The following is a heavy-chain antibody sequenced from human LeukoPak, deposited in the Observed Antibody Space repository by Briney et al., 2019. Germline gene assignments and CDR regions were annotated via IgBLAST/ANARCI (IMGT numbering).Heavy chain of an antibody. CDR3: AKDRAPVVVVLTTAIDY. D-gene: IGHD2-15*01. Sequence: PGGSLRLSCAASGFTYSNCDMHCVREAPGKGLEGVAFIRYGGSNKKCADSAKGRFTISRDNSKNTLYLQMNSLRAEDTAVYYCAKDRAPVVVVLTTAIDYWGQGTLVTVSS. J-gene: IGHJ4*02. CDR1: GFTYSNCD. CDR2: IRYGGSNK. V-gene: IGHV3-30*02.